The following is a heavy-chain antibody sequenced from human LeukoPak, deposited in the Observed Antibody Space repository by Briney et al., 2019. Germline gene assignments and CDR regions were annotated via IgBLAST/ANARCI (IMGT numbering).Heavy chain of an antibody. Sequence: ASVKVSCKASGGTFSSYAISWVRQAPGQGLEWMGGIIPIFGTANYAQKFQGRVTITADESTSTAYMELSSLRSEDTAAYYCASSTVTTPSWFDPWGQGTLVTVSS. CDR1: GGTFSSYA. J-gene: IGHJ5*02. CDR3: ASSTVTTPSWFDP. V-gene: IGHV1-69*13. D-gene: IGHD4-17*01. CDR2: IIPIFGTA.